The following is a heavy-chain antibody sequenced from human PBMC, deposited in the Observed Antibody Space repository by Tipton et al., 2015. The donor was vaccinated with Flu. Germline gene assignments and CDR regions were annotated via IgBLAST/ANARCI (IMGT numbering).Heavy chain of an antibody. Sequence: SLRLSCAASGFTFDNYAMSWVRQAAGKGLEWVSGITGSDTFYEDSVRGRFTLFGDNSRTIVYLQMNSLRVEDTAVYYCARDHSRSPTAIDQEHFDVWGQGTTVTVSS. CDR2: ITGSDT. D-gene: IGHD1/OR15-1a*01. J-gene: IGHJ3*01. CDR3: ARDHSRSPTAIDQEHFDV. CDR1: GFTFDNYA. V-gene: IGHV3-23*01.